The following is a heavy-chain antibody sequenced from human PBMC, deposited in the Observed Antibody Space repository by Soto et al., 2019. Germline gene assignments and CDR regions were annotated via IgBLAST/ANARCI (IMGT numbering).Heavy chain of an antibody. CDR3: ARARPQYDYVWGSYRENGFDI. J-gene: IGHJ3*02. CDR1: GLTFSSYS. Sequence: GGSLRLSCAASGLTFSSYSMNWVRQAPGKGLEWVSSISSSSSYIYYADSVKGRFTISRDNAKNSLYLQMNSLRAEDTAVYYCARARPQYDYVWGSYRENGFDIWGQGTMVTVSS. D-gene: IGHD3-16*02. CDR2: ISSSSSYI. V-gene: IGHV3-21*01.